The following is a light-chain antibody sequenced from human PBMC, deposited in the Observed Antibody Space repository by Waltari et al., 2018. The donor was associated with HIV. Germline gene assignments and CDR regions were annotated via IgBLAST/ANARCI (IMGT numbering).Light chain of an antibody. CDR3: QQYNSDFYT. CDR2: KTS. V-gene: IGKV1-5*03. CDR1: QNVSKW. Sequence: DIRMTQSPSTLSVSIGDRVSITCRASQNVSKWLAWYQQKPGKAPKLLINKTSSLNSGVPSRFSGSGSGTDFSLTINGLQSDDFATYYCQQYNSDFYTFGQGTELEIK. J-gene: IGKJ2*01.